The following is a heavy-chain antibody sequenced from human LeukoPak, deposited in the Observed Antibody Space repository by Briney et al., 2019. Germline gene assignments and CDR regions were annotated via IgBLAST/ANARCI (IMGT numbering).Heavy chain of an antibody. CDR2: ISSSSSYI. J-gene: IGHJ3*02. CDR1: GFTVSSHY. Sequence: PGGSLRLSCAASGFTVSSHYMNWVRQAPGKGLEWVSSISSSSSYIYYADSVKGRFTISRDNAKNSLYLQMNSLRAEDTAVYYCARDPRWEPYDNAFDIWGQGTMVTVSS. V-gene: IGHV3-21*01. D-gene: IGHD1-26*01. CDR3: ARDPRWEPYDNAFDI.